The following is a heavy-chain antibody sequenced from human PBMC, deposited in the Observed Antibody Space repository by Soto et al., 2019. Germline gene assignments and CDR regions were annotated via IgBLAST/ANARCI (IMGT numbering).Heavy chain of an antibody. CDR2: INHSGST. CDR1: GGSFSGYY. Sequence: SETLSLTCAVYGGSFSGYYWSWIRQPPGKGLEWIGEINHSGSTNYNPSLKSRVTISVDTSKNQFSLKLSSVTAADTAVYYCARAEYYGSGSLTLYYYGMDVWGQGTTVTVSS. V-gene: IGHV4-34*01. D-gene: IGHD3-10*01. CDR3: ARAEYYGSGSLTLYYYGMDV. J-gene: IGHJ6*02.